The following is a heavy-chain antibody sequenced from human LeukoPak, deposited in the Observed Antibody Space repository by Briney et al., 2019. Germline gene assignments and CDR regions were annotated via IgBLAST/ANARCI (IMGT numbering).Heavy chain of an antibody. J-gene: IGHJ4*02. CDR3: ARSQQPPSGVDY. D-gene: IGHD1-26*01. CDR1: GFTFRSFW. V-gene: IGHV3-74*01. Sequence: GGSLRLSCAASGFTFRSFWMHWVRQAPGKGLVWVSRIDSDGSRTAHADSVKGRFTISGDNAKNTLYLQMNGLRAEDTAVYYCARSQQPPSGVDYWGQGTLVTVSS. CDR2: IDSDGSRT.